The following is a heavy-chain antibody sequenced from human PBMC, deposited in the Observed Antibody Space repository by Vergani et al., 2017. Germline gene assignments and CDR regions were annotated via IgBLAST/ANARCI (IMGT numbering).Heavy chain of an antibody. V-gene: IGHV2-5*04. CDR1: GFSLNTRGVS. CDR2: IYWNDDQ. Sequence: QITLKESGTTLVKPTQTLTLTCTLSGFSLNTRGVSVAWIRKPPGKALDWPALIYWNDDQHYSPSLNNRVTITKDTAKNQVALTMTNIDYVDTVTSYCVYMKTECGTTGCFYPFYYYYYMDVWGKGTTVTVSS. J-gene: IGHJ6*03. D-gene: IGHD1-7*01. CDR3: VYMKTECGTTGCFYPFYYYYYMDV.